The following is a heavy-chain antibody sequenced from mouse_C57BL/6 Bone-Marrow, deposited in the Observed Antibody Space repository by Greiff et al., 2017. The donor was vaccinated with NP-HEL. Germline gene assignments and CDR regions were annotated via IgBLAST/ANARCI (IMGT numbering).Heavy chain of an antibody. CDR2: IDPSDSET. J-gene: IGHJ3*01. V-gene: IGHV1-52*01. Sequence: QVQLQQPGAELVRPGSSVKLSCKASGYTFTSYWMHWVKQRPIQGLEWIGNIDPSDSETHYNQKFKDKATLTVDKSSSTAYMQLSSLTSEDAAVYYCARSAQATFAYWGQGTLVTVSA. D-gene: IGHD3-2*02. CDR3: ARSAQATFAY. CDR1: GYTFTSYW.